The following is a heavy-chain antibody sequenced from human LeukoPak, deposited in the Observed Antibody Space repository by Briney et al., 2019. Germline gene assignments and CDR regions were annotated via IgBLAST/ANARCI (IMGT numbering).Heavy chain of an antibody. CDR1: GYTFTSYD. CDR2: MNPNSGNI. V-gene: IGHV1-8*03. Sequence: GASVKVSCKASGYTFTSYDINWVRQATGQGLEWLGWMNPNSGNIGYAQKYQGRVTITRNTSISTAYMELSSLTSDDTAVYYCARGRDWLRWFDPWGQGTLVTVSS. J-gene: IGHJ5*02. CDR3: ARGRDWLRWFDP. D-gene: IGHD3/OR15-3a*01.